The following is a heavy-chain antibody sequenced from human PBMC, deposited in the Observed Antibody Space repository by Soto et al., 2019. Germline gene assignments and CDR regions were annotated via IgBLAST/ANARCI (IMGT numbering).Heavy chain of an antibody. CDR3: AKSKGYSGYGSYYYGMDV. CDR2: ISGSGGST. Sequence: GGSLRLSCAASGFTFSSYAMSWVRQAPGKGLEWVSAISGSGGSTYYADSVKGRFTISRDNSKNTLYLQMNSLRAEDTAVYYCAKSKGYSGYGSYYYGMDVWGQGTTVTVCS. J-gene: IGHJ6*02. CDR1: GFTFSSYA. D-gene: IGHD5-12*01. V-gene: IGHV3-23*01.